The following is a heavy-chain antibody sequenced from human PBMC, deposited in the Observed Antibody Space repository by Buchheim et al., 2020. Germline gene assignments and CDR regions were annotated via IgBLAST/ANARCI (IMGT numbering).Heavy chain of an antibody. J-gene: IGHJ6*02. CDR3: ARAGLGYPDYYYYGLDV. CDR1: GGSVSNYY. V-gene: IGHV4-4*07. D-gene: IGHD2-8*01. Sequence: QLQLQESGSGLVKPSETLSLTCTVSGGSVSNYYWSWIRQPAGKGLEWVGRIYTSRSTNYNPSLKSRVTMSVDTSKNQFSLKLRSVTAADTAVFYCARAGLGYPDYYYYGLDVWGPGT. CDR2: IYTSRST.